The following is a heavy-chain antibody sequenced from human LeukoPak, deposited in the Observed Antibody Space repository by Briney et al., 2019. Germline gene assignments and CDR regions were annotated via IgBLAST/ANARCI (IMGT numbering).Heavy chain of an antibody. CDR1: GFTVSSNS. CDR2: IYSDNT. V-gene: IGHV3-53*01. CDR3: ARDLGGQDADY. J-gene: IGHJ4*02. Sequence: GGSLRLSCTVSGFTVSSNSMSWVRQAPGKGLEWVSFIYSDNTHYSDSVKGRFTISRDNSKNTLYLQMNSLRAEDTAVYYCARDLGGQDADYWGQGTLVTVSS. D-gene: IGHD3-16*01.